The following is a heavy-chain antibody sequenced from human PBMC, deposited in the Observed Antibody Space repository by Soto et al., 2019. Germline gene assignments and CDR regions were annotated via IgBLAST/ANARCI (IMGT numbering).Heavy chain of an antibody. Sequence: PGGSPRLSCAASGFTFSSYAMSWVRQATGKGLEWVSAISGSGGSTYYADSVKGRFTISRDNSKNTLYLQMNSLRAEDTAVYYCAKGNYYGSGRSPYHCFDPWGQGTLVTVSS. D-gene: IGHD3-10*01. V-gene: IGHV3-23*01. J-gene: IGHJ5*02. CDR1: GFTFSSYA. CDR2: ISGSGGST. CDR3: AKGNYYGSGRSPYHCFDP.